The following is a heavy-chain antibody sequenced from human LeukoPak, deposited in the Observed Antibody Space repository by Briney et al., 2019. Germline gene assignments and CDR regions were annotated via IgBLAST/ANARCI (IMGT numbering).Heavy chain of an antibody. V-gene: IGHV4-39*01. J-gene: IGHJ5*02. CDR3: VCLWRWLQLNWFDP. D-gene: IGHD5-24*01. Sequence: SSETLSLTCTVSGGSISSSSYYWGWIRQPPGKGLEWIGSIYYSGSIYYNPSLKSRVTISVDTSKNQFSLKLSSVTAADTAVYYCVCLWRWLQLNWFDPWGQGTLVTVSS. CDR2: IYYSGSI. CDR1: GGSISSSSYY.